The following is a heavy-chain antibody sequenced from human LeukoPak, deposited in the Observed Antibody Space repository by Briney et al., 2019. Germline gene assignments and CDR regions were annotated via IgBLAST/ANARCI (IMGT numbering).Heavy chain of an antibody. V-gene: IGHV4-59*12. CDR2: IYYSGST. D-gene: IGHD3-22*01. CDR1: GGSISSYY. Sequence: SETLSLTCTVSGGSISSYYWSWIRQPPGKGLEWIGYIYYSGSTYYNPSLKSRVTISVDTSKNQFSLKLSSVTAADTAVYYCAREGQYYDSSGLLMGAFDIWGQGTMVTVSS. J-gene: IGHJ3*02. CDR3: AREGQYYDSSGLLMGAFDI.